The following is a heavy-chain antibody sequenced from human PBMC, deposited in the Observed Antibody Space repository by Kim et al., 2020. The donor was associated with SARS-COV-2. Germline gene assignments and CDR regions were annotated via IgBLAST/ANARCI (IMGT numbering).Heavy chain of an antibody. CDR3: ARGRITIFGVVTEFDY. D-gene: IGHD3-3*01. V-gene: IGHV4-31*02. J-gene: IGHJ4*02. Sequence: LKSRGTLSVDPSKNQFSLKLSSVTAADTAVYYCARGRITIFGVVTEFDYWGQGTLVTVSS.